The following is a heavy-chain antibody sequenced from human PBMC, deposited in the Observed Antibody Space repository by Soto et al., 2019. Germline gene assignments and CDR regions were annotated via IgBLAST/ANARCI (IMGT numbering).Heavy chain of an antibody. CDR1: GGSISSGGYS. CDR3: ARGYCSSTSCYIWDNWFDP. CDR2: IYHSGST. J-gene: IGHJ5*02. V-gene: IGHV4-30-2*01. D-gene: IGHD2-2*02. Sequence: SETLSLTCAVSGGSISSGGYSWSWVRQPPGKGLEWIGYIYHSGSTNYNPSLKSRVTISVDTSKNQFSLKLSSVTAADTAVYYCARGYCSSTSCYIWDNWFDPWGQGTLVTVS.